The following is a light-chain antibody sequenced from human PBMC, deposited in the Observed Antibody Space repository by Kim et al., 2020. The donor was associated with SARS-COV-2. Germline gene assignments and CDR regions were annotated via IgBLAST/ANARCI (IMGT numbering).Light chain of an antibody. J-gene: IGKJ2*01. CDR2: KAS. CDR3: QQYNSYSRT. V-gene: IGKV1-5*03. Sequence: DIQMTQSPSTLSASVGDRVTITCRASQSISSWLAWYQQKPGKAPKLLIYKASSLESGVPSRFSGSGSGTEFTLTISSLQPDDFATYYCQQYNSYSRTFGQETELEI. CDR1: QSISSW.